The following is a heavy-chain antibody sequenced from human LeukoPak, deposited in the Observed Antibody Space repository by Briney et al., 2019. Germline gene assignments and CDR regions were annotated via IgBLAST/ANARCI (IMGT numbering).Heavy chain of an antibody. Sequence: PSETLSLTCTVSGYSISSGYYWGWIRQPPGKGLEWIGEINHIGDTYYNPSLTSRVSISVDKSKSQFSLKLTSVTAADTGVYYCARGMIDARLQDWGQGTLVTVSS. D-gene: IGHD3-16*01. V-gene: IGHV4-38-2*02. J-gene: IGHJ4*02. CDR3: ARGMIDARLQD. CDR1: GYSISSGYY. CDR2: INHIGDT.